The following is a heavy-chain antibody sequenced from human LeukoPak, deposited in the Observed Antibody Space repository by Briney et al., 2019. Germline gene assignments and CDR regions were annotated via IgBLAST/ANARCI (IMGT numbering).Heavy chain of an antibody. CDR1: GYTFTAYY. D-gene: IGHD3-22*01. J-gene: IGHJ4*02. CDR3: ARSPNDYYDSSGPTTGFDY. V-gene: IGHV1-2*02. Sequence: SVKVSCKASGYTFTAYYIHWLRQAPGQGLEWMGWINPNSGGTNYAQKFQGRVTMTRDTSISKAYMELSRLRSDDTAVYYCARSPNDYYDSSGPTTGFDYWGQGTLVTVSS. CDR2: INPNSGGT.